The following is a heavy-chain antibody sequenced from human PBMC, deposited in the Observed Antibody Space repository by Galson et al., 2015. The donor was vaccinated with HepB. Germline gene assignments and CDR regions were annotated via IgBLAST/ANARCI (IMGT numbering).Heavy chain of an antibody. J-gene: IGHJ4*02. CDR1: GFTFSSYS. Sequence: SLRLSCAASGFTFSSYSMNWVRQAPGKGLEWVSSIRSSSSYIYYADSVKGRFTISRDNAKNSLYLQMNSLRAEDTAVYYCARGLSREVTTDYWGQGTLVTVSS. CDR2: IRSSSSYI. CDR3: ARGLSREVTTDY. V-gene: IGHV3-21*01. D-gene: IGHD4-17*01.